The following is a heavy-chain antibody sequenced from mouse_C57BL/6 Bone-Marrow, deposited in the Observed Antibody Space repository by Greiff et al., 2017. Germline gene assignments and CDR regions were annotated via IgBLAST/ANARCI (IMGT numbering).Heavy chain of an antibody. CDR2: IDPEPGGT. CDR1: GYTFTDYE. Sequence: VQLQQSGAELVRPGASVTLSCKASGYTFTDYEMNWVKQTPVHGLEWIGAIDPEPGGTAYTQKFKGKAILTADHASSTSYMELHSLTSEDSAVYYCTGTTVLASSFDYWGQGTTLTGSS. V-gene: IGHV1-15*01. CDR3: TGTTVLASSFDY. D-gene: IGHD1-1*01. J-gene: IGHJ2*01.